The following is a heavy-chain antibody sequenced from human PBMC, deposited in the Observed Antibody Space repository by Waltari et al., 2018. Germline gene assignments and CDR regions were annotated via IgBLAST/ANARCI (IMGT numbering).Heavy chain of an antibody. CDR1: RVTFGNSA. J-gene: IGHJ4*02. D-gene: IGHD1-20*01. V-gene: IGHV3-23*01. Sequence: EVQLLESGGDWVQPGGSLRLACSASRVTFGNSAINWVRRVPRTGLGGVCAIPVGADTYYADAVRGRFTISRDTSKDTVYLQMDGLRAEDTAVYYCATPFYNWDDPLHSWGQGTLVTVSS. CDR3: ATPFYNWDDPLHS. CDR2: IPVGADT.